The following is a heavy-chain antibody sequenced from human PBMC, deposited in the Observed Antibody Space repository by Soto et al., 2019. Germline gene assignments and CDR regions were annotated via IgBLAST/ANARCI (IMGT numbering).Heavy chain of an antibody. Sequence: PGGSLRLSCAASGFTFSSYSMNWVRQAPGKGLEWVSYISSSSSTIYYADSVKGRFTISRDNAKNSLYLQMNSLRDEDTARYYCARDSYDSSGYYYVRGAFAIWGQGTMVTVSS. D-gene: IGHD3-22*01. V-gene: IGHV3-48*02. CDR3: ARDSYDSSGYYYVRGAFAI. J-gene: IGHJ3*02. CDR1: GFTFSSYS. CDR2: ISSSSSTI.